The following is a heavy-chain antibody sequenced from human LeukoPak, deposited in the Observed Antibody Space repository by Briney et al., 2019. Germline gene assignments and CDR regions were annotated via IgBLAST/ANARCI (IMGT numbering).Heavy chain of an antibody. CDR2: IYSGGST. D-gene: IGHD6-13*01. Sequence: GGSLRLSCAASGFTVSSTYMSWVRQAPGKGLEWVSVIYSGGSTDYADSVKGRFTISRDNSKNTLFLQMSSLRVEDTAVYYCAREWQGGIAAAGTRIEGDYWGQGTLVAVSS. CDR1: GFTVSSTY. V-gene: IGHV3-66*01. J-gene: IGHJ4*02. CDR3: AREWQGGIAAAGTRIEGDY.